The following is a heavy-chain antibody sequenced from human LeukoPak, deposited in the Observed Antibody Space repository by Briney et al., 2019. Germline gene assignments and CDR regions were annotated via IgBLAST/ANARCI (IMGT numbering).Heavy chain of an antibody. D-gene: IGHD3-22*01. V-gene: IGHV3-33*06. CDR3: ANGGDYYDSSGYKGYFQH. Sequence: GRSLRLSRAASGFTFSSYGMHWVRQAPGKGLEWVAVIWYDGSNKCYADSVKGRFTISRDNSKNTLYLQMNSLRAEDTAVYYCANGGDYYDSSGYKGYFQHWGQGTLVTVSS. J-gene: IGHJ1*01. CDR1: GFTFSSYG. CDR2: IWYDGSNK.